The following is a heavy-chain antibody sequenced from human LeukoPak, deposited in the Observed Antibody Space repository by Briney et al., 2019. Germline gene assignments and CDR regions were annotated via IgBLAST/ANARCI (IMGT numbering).Heavy chain of an antibody. CDR2: ISKNGKNT. J-gene: IGHJ1*01. CDR1: GLLVSSYS. D-gene: IGHD6-19*01. CDR3: ARVDSGSACAS. V-gene: IGHV3-64*01. Sequence: GESLRLSCAASGLLVSSYSMHWVRQPPGKGLEFFSAISKNGKNTYYANSVKGRFTIYRDISKNKLYLQMGSLRPDDMAVYYCARVDSGSACASWGQGILVTVSS.